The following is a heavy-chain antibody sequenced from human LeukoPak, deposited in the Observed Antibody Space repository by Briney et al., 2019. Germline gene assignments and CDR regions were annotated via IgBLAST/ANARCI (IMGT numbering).Heavy chain of an antibody. J-gene: IGHJ6*02. D-gene: IGHD3-22*01. CDR1: GYTFTGYY. CDR3: AREESYYYDSSGWPYGMDV. CDR2: INPNSGGT. V-gene: IGHV1-2*04. Sequence: ASVKVSCKASGYTFTGYYMHWVRQAPGQGLEWMGWINPNSGGTNYAQKFQGWVTMTRDTSISTAYMELSRLRSDDTAVYYCAREESYYYDSSGWPYGMDVWGQGTTVTVSS.